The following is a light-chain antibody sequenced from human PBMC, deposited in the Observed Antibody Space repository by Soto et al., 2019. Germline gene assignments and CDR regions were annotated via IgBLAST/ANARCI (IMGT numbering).Light chain of an antibody. CDR3: QQYGTSPIT. CDR1: QSVRNSY. Sequence: EIVLTQSPGTLSLSPGEGATLSCRASQSVRNSYLAWYQQKPGQAPRLLISGASSRATGIPDRFSGSGAGTDFTLTISRLEPEDFALYYCQQYGTSPITFGQGTRLEIK. V-gene: IGKV3-20*01. CDR2: GAS. J-gene: IGKJ5*01.